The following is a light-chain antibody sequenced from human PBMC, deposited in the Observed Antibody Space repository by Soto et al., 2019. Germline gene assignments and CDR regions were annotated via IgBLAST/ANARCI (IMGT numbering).Light chain of an antibody. CDR3: QQSYSTPLT. Sequence: EIVMTHSPATLSVSPGERATLSCRASQSVSNNLAWYQQKPGQAPRLLIYGASTRATAIPARFSGSGSGTDFTLTISSLQPEDFATYYCQQSYSTPLTFGGGTKVEIK. J-gene: IGKJ4*01. V-gene: IGKV3-15*01. CDR1: QSVSNN. CDR2: GAS.